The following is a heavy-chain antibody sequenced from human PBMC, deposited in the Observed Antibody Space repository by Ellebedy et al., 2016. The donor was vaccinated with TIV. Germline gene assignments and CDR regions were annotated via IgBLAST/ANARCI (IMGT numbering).Heavy chain of an antibody. CDR3: AKSASIIENFYYMDV. Sequence: GGSLRLSCAASGFTFDDYAMHWVRQAPGKGLEWVSLVSWDGGSTRYADSVKGRFTISRDNSKNSLSLQMNSLRAEDTALYYCAKSASIIENFYYMDVWGKGTTVTVSS. D-gene: IGHD2/OR15-2a*01. CDR1: GFTFDDYA. V-gene: IGHV3-43D*03. J-gene: IGHJ6*03. CDR2: VSWDGGST.